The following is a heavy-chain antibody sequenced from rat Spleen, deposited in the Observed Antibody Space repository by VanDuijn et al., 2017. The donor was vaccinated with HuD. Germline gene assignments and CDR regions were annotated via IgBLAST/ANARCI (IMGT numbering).Heavy chain of an antibody. D-gene: IGHD1-6*01. Sequence: EVQLVESGGSLVQPGRSLKLSCAASGFTFDDFHMAWVRQAPTKGLEWVASINYDGGGTYYRDSVKGRFTVSRDNAKSSLYLQMDSLRSEDTATYYCTRDRILRSTGFDYWGQGVMVTVSS. CDR1: GFTFDDFH. CDR3: TRDRILRSTGFDY. CDR2: INYDGGGT. V-gene: IGHV5-20*01. J-gene: IGHJ2*01.